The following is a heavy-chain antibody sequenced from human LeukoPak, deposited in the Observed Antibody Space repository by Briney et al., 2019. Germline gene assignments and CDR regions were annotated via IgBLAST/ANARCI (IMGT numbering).Heavy chain of an antibody. CDR1: GFTFSSYS. V-gene: IGHV3-21*01. D-gene: IGHD5-24*01. J-gene: IGHJ3*02. CDR2: ISSSSSYI. Sequence: GGSLRLSCAASGFTFSSYSMYWVRQAPGKGLEWVSSISSSSSYIYYADSVKGRFTISRDNAKNSLYLQMNSLRAEDTAVYYCARAEVRRRIQFGDAFDIWGQGTMVTVSS. CDR3: ARAEVRRRIQFGDAFDI.